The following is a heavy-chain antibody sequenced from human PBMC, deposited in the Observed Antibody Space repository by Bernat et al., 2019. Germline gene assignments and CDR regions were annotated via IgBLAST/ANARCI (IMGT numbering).Heavy chain of an antibody. D-gene: IGHD3-16*02. CDR1: GFTFSSYA. CDR3: ARANMMTLGGVIASGCDD. V-gene: IGHV3-30-3*01. J-gene: IGHJ4*02. CDR2: ISYDGSNK. Sequence: QVQLVESGGGVVQPGRSLRLSCAASGFTFSSYAMHWVRQAPGKGLEWVAVISYDGSNKGDGEAGRGRVSMSRDNSKNTRYVERNSRRAEETAVYYCARANMMTLGGVIASGCDDWGQGARVTGS.